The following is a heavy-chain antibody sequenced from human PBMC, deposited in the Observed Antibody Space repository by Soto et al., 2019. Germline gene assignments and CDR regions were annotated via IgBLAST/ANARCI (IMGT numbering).Heavy chain of an antibody. CDR2: VRGGGDAT. D-gene: IGHD1-26*01. CDR1: GFTFSSFA. CDR3: VKKIAGTTTSGAYWYFDV. V-gene: IGHV3-23*01. Sequence: EVQLLESGGGLVQPGGSLRLSCAASGFTFSSFAMNWFRQAPGKGLEWVSGVRGGGDATVYADSVKGRFTISRVQSKNTLYVQRNSLRAGGTAVYYCVKKIAGTTTSGAYWYFDVWGRGNLVTVSS. J-gene: IGHJ2*01.